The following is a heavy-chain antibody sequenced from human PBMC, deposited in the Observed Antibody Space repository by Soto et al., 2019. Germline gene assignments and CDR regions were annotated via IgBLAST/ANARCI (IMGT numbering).Heavy chain of an antibody. J-gene: IGHJ3*01. D-gene: IGHD2-2*01. V-gene: IGHV5-51*01. Sequence: EVQLVQSGAEVKEAGESLKISCKGSGYSFVNYWIDWVRQMPGKGLEWMGIMHPGDSDIRISPSFQGQVTMSADKSISTAYLRWSSLKSSDTALYYCARRRDVSSSRAFDLWGQGTMVIVSS. CDR3: ARRRDVSSSRAFDL. CDR1: GYSFVNYW. CDR2: MHPGDSDI.